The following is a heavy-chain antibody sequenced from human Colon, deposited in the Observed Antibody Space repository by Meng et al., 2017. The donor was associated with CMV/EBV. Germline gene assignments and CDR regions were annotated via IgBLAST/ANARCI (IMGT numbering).Heavy chain of an antibody. J-gene: IGHJ6*02. CDR1: GFTFSSYA. Sequence: GGSLRLSCAASGFTFSSYAMHWVRQAPGKGLEWVAVISYDGSNKYYADSVKGRFTISRDNSKNTLYLQMNSLRAEDTAVYYCANPPAGDPLYYHYYGMDVWGQGTTVTVSS. CDR3: ANPPAGDPLYYHYYGMDV. V-gene: IGHV3-30-3*01. CDR2: ISYDGSNK. D-gene: IGHD7-27*01.